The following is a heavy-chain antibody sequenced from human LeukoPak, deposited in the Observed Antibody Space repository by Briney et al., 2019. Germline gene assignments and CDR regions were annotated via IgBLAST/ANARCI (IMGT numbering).Heavy chain of an antibody. J-gene: IGHJ3*02. Sequence: PGGSLRLSCAASGFTFSGYSMNWVRKAPGKGLEWLSYIASTSSTISYADSVKGRFTISRDNAKNSLYLQMNSLRDEDTAVYYCARESSYAFQIWGQGTMVTVSS. CDR1: GFTFSGYS. CDR2: IASTSSTI. CDR3: ARESSYAFQI. D-gene: IGHD3-10*01. V-gene: IGHV3-48*02.